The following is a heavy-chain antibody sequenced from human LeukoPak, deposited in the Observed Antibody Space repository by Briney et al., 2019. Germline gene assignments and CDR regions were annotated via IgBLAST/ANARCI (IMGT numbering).Heavy chain of an antibody. Sequence: GRSLRLSCAASGFTFSSYGMHWVRQAPGKGQEWVAVIWYDGSNKYYADSVKGRFTISRDNSKNTLYLQMNSLRAEDTAVYYCAKDKGSESSWTFDYWGQGTLVTVSS. V-gene: IGHV3-33*06. CDR3: AKDKGSESSWTFDY. CDR2: IWYDGSNK. J-gene: IGHJ4*02. D-gene: IGHD6-13*01. CDR1: GFTFSSYG.